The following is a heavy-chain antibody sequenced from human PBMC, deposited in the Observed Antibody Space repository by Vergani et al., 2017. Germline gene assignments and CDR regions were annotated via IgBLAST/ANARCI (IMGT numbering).Heavy chain of an antibody. V-gene: IGHV3-74*03. CDR3: VRGRGLCAGGMCYTEAWDY. Sequence: DVHLAESGGGFFQPGGSLRLSCSASGFSFNSYWMHWVRQVPGKGLLWVSRIKSDGSITAYADSVKGRFTISRDIAKNTLYLQVRSLRLEDTGVYHCVRGRGLCAGGMCYTEAWDYWGQGTPVTVSS. CDR1: GFSFNSYW. D-gene: IGHD2-2*02. CDR2: IKSDGSIT. J-gene: IGHJ4*02.